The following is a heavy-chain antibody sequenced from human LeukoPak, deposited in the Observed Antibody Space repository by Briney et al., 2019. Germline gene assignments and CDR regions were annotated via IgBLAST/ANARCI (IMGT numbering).Heavy chain of an antibody. J-gene: IGHJ4*02. Sequence: GGSLRLSCVASGFTFGDFYMSWVRHIPGKGLEWVANINQDGSERYYVDSVRGRFTISRDNAKNTLYLQMNSLRAEDTAVYYCVRDRAYCGGGSCHYYFDYWGQGTPVTVSS. D-gene: IGHD2-15*01. V-gene: IGHV3-7*01. CDR1: GFTFGDFY. CDR3: VRDRAYCGGGSCHYYFDY. CDR2: INQDGSER.